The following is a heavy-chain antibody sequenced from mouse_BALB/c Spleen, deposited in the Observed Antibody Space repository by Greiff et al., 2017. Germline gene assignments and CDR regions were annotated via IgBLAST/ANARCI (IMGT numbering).Heavy chain of an antibody. Sequence: EVQLVESGPGLVKPSQSLSLTCSVTGYSITSGYYWNWIRQFPGNKLEWMGYISYDGSNNYNPSLKNRISITRDTSKNQFFLKLNSVTTEDTATYYCARARTTVVAHFDVWGAGTTVTVSS. CDR1: GYSITSGYY. J-gene: IGHJ1*01. D-gene: IGHD1-1*01. CDR2: ISYDGSN. V-gene: IGHV3-6*02. CDR3: ARARTTVVAHFDV.